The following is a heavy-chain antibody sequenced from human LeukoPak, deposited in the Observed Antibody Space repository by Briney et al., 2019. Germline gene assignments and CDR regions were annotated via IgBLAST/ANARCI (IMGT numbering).Heavy chain of an antibody. V-gene: IGHV1-46*01. CDR1: GYTFTSYY. CDR3: ARGFYGDYGGY. CDR2: INPSGGST. J-gene: IGHJ4*02. Sequence: ASVKVSCKASGYTFTSYYMNWVRQAPGQGLEWMGIINPSGGSTSCAQKFQGRVTMTTDTSTSTAYMELRSLRSDDTAVYYCARGFYGDYGGYWGQGTLVTVSS. D-gene: IGHD4-17*01.